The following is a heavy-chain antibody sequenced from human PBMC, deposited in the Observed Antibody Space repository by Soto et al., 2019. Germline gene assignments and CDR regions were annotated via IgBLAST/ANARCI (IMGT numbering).Heavy chain of an antibody. Sequence: QVQLVQSGAEVKKPGSSVKVSCKASGGTFSSYAISWVRQAPGQGLEWMGGIIPIFGTANYAQKFQGRVTITADESTSTAYMERSSLRSEDTAVYYCARRNIVLVPAAMDNWFDPWGQGTLVTVSS. V-gene: IGHV1-69*12. D-gene: IGHD2-2*01. CDR2: IIPIFGTA. J-gene: IGHJ5*02. CDR3: ARRNIVLVPAAMDNWFDP. CDR1: GGTFSSYA.